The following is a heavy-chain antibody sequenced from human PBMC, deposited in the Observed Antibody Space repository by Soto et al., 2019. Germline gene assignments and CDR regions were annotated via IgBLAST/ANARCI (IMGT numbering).Heavy chain of an antibody. J-gene: IGHJ5*02. D-gene: IGHD2-21*02. CDR3: ARIVGGDPDL. Sequence: TLSLTCAISGDGVGSKSAAWNWIRQSQSRGLEWLGRTYYRSKWHNDYAPSVKSRITINPDTSKNQFSLQLKSATPEDTAIYYCARIVGGDPDLWGLGTLVTVSS. CDR2: TYYRSKWHN. CDR1: GDGVGSKSAA. V-gene: IGHV6-1*01.